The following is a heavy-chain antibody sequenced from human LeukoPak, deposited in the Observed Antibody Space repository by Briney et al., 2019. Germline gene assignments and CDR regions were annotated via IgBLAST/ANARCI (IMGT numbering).Heavy chain of an antibody. V-gene: IGHV1-46*01. D-gene: IGHD6-13*01. CDR2: INPSGGST. Sequence: GASVKASCKASGYTFTSYYMHWVRQAPGQGLEWMGIINPSGGSTSYAQKFQGRVTMTRDTSTSTVYMELSSLRSEDTAVYYCARDEGIAAAANWFDPWGQGTLVTVSS. J-gene: IGHJ5*02. CDR3: ARDEGIAAAANWFDP. CDR1: GYTFTSYY.